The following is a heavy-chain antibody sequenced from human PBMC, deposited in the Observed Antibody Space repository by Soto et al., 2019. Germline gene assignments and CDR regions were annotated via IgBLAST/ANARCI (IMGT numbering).Heavy chain of an antibody. V-gene: IGHV1-18*01. Sequence: GASVKVSCKASGYTFTSYGISWVRQAPGQGLEWMGWISAYNGNTNYAQKLQGRVTMTTDTSTSTAYMELRSLRSDDTAVYYCAKTGLWWAAAAGSWFDPWGQGTLVTVSS. J-gene: IGHJ5*02. D-gene: IGHD6-13*01. CDR2: ISAYNGNT. CDR3: AKTGLWWAAAAGSWFDP. CDR1: GYTFTSYG.